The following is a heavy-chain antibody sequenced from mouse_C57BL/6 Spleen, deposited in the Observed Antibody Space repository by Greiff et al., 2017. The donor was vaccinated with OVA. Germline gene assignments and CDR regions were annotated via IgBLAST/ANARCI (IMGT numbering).Heavy chain of an antibody. V-gene: IGHV1-64*01. CDR2: INPNSGST. Sequence: QVQLQQPGAELVKPGASVKLSCKASGYTFTSYWMHWVKQRPGQGLEWIGMINPNSGSTNYNEKFKSKATLTVDKSSSTAYMQLSSLTSEDSAVYDGARSAQAITCDYWGQGTTLTVSS. J-gene: IGHJ2*01. CDR1: GYTFTSYW. D-gene: IGHD3-2*02. CDR3: ARSAQAITCDY.